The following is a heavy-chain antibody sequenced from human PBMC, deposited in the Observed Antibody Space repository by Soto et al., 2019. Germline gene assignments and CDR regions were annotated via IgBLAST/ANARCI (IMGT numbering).Heavy chain of an antibody. V-gene: IGHV1-3*01. CDR2: INAGNGNT. Sequence: GASVKVSCKASGYTFTSYAMHWVRQAPGQRLEWMGWINAGNGNTSYAQKFQGRVTMTRDTSTSTVYMELSSLRSEDTAVYYCARHMVVTGGFDYWGQGTLVTVSS. CDR1: GYTFTSYA. J-gene: IGHJ4*02. D-gene: IGHD2-15*01. CDR3: ARHMVVTGGFDY.